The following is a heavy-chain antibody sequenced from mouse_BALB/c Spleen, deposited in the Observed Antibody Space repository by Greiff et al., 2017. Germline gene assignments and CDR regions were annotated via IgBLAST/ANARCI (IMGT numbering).Heavy chain of an antibody. J-gene: IGHJ1*01. CDR3: ARSTPWYFDV. CDR2: IDPANGNT. V-gene: IGHV14-3*02. Sequence: VQLQQSGAELVKPGASVKLSCTASGFNIKDTYMHWVKQRPEKGLEWIGRIDPANGNTKYDPKFQGKATITADTSSNTAYLQLSSLTSEDTAVYYCARSTPWYFDVWGAGTTVTVSS. CDR1: GFNIKDTY. D-gene: IGHD2-1*01.